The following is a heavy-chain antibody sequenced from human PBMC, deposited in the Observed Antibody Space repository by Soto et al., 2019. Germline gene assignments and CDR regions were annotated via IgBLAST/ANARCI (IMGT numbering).Heavy chain of an antibody. J-gene: IGHJ5*02. CDR3: ARHSVKGYYDFRSGYPHKTNWLDP. Sequence: SSETLSLTCTVSGGSISSSSYYWGWIRQPPGKGLEWIGSIYYSGSTYYNPSLKSRVTISVDTSKNQFSLKLSSVTAADTAVYYCARHSVKGYYDFRSGYPHKTNWLDPWGQGTLVTVYS. CDR2: IYYSGST. V-gene: IGHV4-39*01. CDR1: GGSISSSSYY. D-gene: IGHD3-3*01.